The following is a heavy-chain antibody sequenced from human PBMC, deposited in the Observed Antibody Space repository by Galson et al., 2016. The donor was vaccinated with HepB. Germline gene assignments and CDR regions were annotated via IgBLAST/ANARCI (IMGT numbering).Heavy chain of an antibody. CDR1: GFTVRNYW. CDR3: ARGNYYVMDV. V-gene: IGHV3-74*01. Sequence: SLRLSCAASGFTVRNYWVHWVRQTPGKGLVWVSSISSDGSSTAHADSVKGRFTISRDNTKNMLYLQMNSLIEDDTAVYYCARGNYYVMDVWGHGATVTVSS. CDR2: ISSDGSST. J-gene: IGHJ6*02.